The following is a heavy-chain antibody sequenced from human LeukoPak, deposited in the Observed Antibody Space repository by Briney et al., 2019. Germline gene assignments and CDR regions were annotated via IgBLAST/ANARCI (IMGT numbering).Heavy chain of an antibody. V-gene: IGHV4-30-4*01. D-gene: IGHD1-26*01. CDR1: GGSISSGDYY. Sequence: SETLSLTCTVSGGSISSGDYYWGWIRQPPGTGLEWIGYIYYSGSTYYNPSLKSRCTISIDTSRNQFSLKLSSVTAADTAVYYCARDSLYSGSFDYWGQGALVTVSS. CDR2: IYYSGST. CDR3: ARDSLYSGSFDY. J-gene: IGHJ4*02.